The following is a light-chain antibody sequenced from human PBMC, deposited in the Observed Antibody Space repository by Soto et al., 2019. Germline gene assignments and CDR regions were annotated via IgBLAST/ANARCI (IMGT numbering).Light chain of an antibody. CDR1: QSVSTF. CDR2: GAS. V-gene: IGKV3-20*01. J-gene: IGKJ1*01. Sequence: EIVLTQSPGILSLSPGERAILSCRASQSVSTFLAWFQRKPGQAPRLLIYGASSRDTGIPARVSGSGSGTDVTLTISRLEPEDFAVHYCQQYGSSPRTFGQGTKVDIK. CDR3: QQYGSSPRT.